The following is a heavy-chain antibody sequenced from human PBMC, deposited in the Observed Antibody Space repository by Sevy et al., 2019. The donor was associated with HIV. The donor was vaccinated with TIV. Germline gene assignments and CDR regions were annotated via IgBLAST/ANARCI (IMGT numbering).Heavy chain of an antibody. D-gene: IGHD2-21*02. CDR2: IYYSGST. CDR3: ARIVVVTEGMDV. V-gene: IGHV4-39*01. CDR1: GGSISSSSYY. Sequence: SETLSLTCTVSGGSISSSSYYWGWIRQPPGKGLEWIGSIYYSGSTYYYPSLKSRVTISVDTSKNQFSLKLSSVTAADTAVYYCARIVVVTEGMDVWGQGTTVTVSS. J-gene: IGHJ6*02.